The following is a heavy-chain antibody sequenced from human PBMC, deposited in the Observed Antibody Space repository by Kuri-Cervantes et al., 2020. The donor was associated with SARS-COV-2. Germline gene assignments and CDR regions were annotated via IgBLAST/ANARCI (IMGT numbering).Heavy chain of an antibody. CDR3: ARDHNDFWSGYYPLDY. Sequence: GESLKISCAASGFTFSSYWMSWVCQAPGKGLEWVANIKQDGSEKYYVDSVKGRFTISRDNAKNSLYLQMNSLRAEDTAVYYCARDHNDFWSGYYPLDYWGQGTLVAVSS. D-gene: IGHD3-3*01. CDR2: IKQDGSEK. CDR1: GFTFSSYW. V-gene: IGHV3-7*01. J-gene: IGHJ4*02.